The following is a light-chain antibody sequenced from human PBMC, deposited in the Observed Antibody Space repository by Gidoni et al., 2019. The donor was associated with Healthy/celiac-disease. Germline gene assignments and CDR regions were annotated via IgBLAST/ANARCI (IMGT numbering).Light chain of an antibody. J-gene: IGLJ2*01. CDR2: QAS. Sequence: SYDLTQPPSVSVPPGQTASITCSGDKLGDKYAWWYQQKPGQSPVLVIYQASKRPSGIPERFSGSNSGNTATLTISGTQAMDEADYYCQAWDSSTAVFGGGTKLTVL. CDR3: QAWDSSTAV. V-gene: IGLV3-1*01. CDR1: KLGDKY.